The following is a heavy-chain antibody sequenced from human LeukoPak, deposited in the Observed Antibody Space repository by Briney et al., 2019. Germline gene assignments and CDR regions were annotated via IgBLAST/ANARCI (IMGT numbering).Heavy chain of an antibody. CDR3: ATDSYYDFWSGYSTFDY. Sequence: GGALRLSCAASGFTFSSYAMSWVRQAPGKGLEWVSAISGSGGSTYYADSVKGRFTISRDNSKNTLYLQMNSLRAEDTAVYYCATDSYYDFWSGYSTFDYWGQGTLVTVSS. D-gene: IGHD3-3*01. CDR2: ISGSGGST. J-gene: IGHJ4*02. V-gene: IGHV3-23*01. CDR1: GFTFSSYA.